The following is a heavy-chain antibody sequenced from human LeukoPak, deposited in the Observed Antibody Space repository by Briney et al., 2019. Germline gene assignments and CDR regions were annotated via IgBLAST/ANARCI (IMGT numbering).Heavy chain of an antibody. J-gene: IGHJ4*02. V-gene: IGHV4-59*01. CDR2: IYYSGTT. Sequence: PSETLSLTCAVSGGSIGSYYWSWLQQPPGRGLEWIGYIYYSGTTNYNPSLKSRVTISVDTSKNQFSLKLTSVTAADTAVYYCARVLRSCTGGSCYVGLFDYRGRGALVTVSS. D-gene: IGHD2-15*01. CDR3: ARVLRSCTGGSCYVGLFDY. CDR1: GGSIGSYY.